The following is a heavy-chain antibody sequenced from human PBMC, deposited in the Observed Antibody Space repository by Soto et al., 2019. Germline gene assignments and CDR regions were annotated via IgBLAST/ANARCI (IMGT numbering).Heavy chain of an antibody. J-gene: IGHJ3*02. CDR1: GYTFTSYD. D-gene: IGHD5-12*01. CDR3: ARGRQKWRRNDAFDI. CDR2: MNPNTGNS. V-gene: IGHV1-8*01. Sequence: ASVKVSCKASGYTFTSYDIYWVRQATGQGLEWMGWMNPNTGNSGYAQKFQGRVTMTSDTSISTAHMELSSLRSEDMAVYYCARGRQKWRRNDAFDIWGQGTLVTVSS.